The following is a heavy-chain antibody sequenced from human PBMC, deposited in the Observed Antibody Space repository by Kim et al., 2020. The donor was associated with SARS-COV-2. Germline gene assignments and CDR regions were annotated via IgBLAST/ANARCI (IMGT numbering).Heavy chain of an antibody. CDR2: IKRKTDGGTT. J-gene: IGHJ6*01. D-gene: IGHD6-13*01. CDR3: TTDVIAAALFYYGMD. CDR1: GFTFSNAW. Sequence: GGSLRLSCAASGFTFSNAWMSWVRQAPGKGLEWVGRIKRKTDGGTTDYAANEKVRFTISRYDSKNTLYLQMNSLKTEDTAEYHFTTDVIAAALFYYGMD. V-gene: IGHV3-15*01.